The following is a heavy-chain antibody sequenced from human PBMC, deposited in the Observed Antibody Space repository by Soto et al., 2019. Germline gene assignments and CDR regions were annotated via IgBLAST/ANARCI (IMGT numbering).Heavy chain of an antibody. CDR2: INPSGGST. CDR3: AGNVLNNDSNGSLDY. D-gene: IGHD3-22*01. Sequence: GASVKVSCKASGYTFTSYYMHWVRQAPGQGLEWMGIINPSGGSTSYAQKFQGRVTMTRDTSTSTVYMELSSLRSEDTAVYYCAGNVLNNDSNGSLDYWGQGTLVTVSS. V-gene: IGHV1-46*01. J-gene: IGHJ4*02. CDR1: GYTFTSYY.